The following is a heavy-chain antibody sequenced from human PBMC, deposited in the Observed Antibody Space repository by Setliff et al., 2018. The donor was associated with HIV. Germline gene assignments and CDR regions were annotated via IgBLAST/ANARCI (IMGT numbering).Heavy chain of an antibody. Sequence: ASVKVSCKASGYSFTTYSLNWVRQVPGQGVEWMGWISSNTGNPTYAQGFTGRFVFSLDTSVSTAYLQISSLKAEDSAVYYCARDETIQLWSYWGQGTLVTVSS. V-gene: IGHV7-4-1*02. CDR2: ISSNTGNP. J-gene: IGHJ4*02. CDR1: GYSFTTYS. CDR3: ARDETIQLWSY. D-gene: IGHD5-18*01.